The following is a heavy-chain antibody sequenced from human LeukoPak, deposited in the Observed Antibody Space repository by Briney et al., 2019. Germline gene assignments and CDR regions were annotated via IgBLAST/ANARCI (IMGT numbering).Heavy chain of an antibody. CDR1: GGSISTYY. J-gene: IGHJ5*02. Sequence: PSETLSLTCTVSGGSISTYYWNWIRQPPGKGLEWIGYIYYSGTANYNPSLKSRVTMSVDTSKNQFSLKLNSVTAADTAVYYCARGGYSSSWYKGGNWFDPWGQGTLVTVSS. CDR2: IYYSGTA. V-gene: IGHV4-59*08. CDR3: ARGGYSSSWYKGGNWFDP. D-gene: IGHD6-13*01.